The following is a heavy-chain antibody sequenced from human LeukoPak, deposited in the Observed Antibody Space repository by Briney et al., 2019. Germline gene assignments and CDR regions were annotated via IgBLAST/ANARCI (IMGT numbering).Heavy chain of an antibody. Sequence: PSETLSLTCTVSGGSISSSGYYWVWIRQPPGKGLEWIGSIYYTGSTYYNPSLKSRVTISVDTSKNQFSLKLSSVTAADTAVYYCARHDVEIGGYQLLSNFDYWGQGTLVTVSS. CDR1: GGSISSSGYY. D-gene: IGHD2-2*01. CDR2: IYYTGST. J-gene: IGHJ4*02. CDR3: ARHDVEIGGYQLLSNFDY. V-gene: IGHV4-39*01.